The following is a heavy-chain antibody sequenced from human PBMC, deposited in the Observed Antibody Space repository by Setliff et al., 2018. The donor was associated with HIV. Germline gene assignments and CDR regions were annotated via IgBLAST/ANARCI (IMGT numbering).Heavy chain of an antibody. V-gene: IGHV4-59*08. D-gene: IGHD3-22*01. CDR2: IYYSGST. CDR1: GVSISSYY. CDR3: ARHLYYYDNNGYLQPYYYMDV. J-gene: IGHJ6*03. Sequence: TSETLSLTCTVSGVSISSYYWSWIRQPPGKGLEWIGYIYYSGSTSYNPSLKSRVTISVGTSKNQFSLKLSSVTAADTAVYYCARHLYYYDNNGYLQPYYYMDVWGKGTTVTVSS.